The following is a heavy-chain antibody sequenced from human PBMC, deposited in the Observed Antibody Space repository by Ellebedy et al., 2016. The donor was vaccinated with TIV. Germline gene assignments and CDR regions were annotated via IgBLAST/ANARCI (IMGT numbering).Heavy chain of an antibody. V-gene: IGHV3-23*01. CDR2: ISHTGSRT. Sequence: GESLKISCAASGFTFCSFAMGWVRQTPGKGLEWVSTISHTGSRTYYANSEEGRFIISRDNSKTTLYLQMNSLRAEDTAVYYCAKGRGGGSDSSAPRYYFDSWGLGTLVTVSS. CDR1: GFTFCSFA. D-gene: IGHD6-19*01. J-gene: IGHJ4*02. CDR3: AKGRGGGSDSSAPRYYFDS.